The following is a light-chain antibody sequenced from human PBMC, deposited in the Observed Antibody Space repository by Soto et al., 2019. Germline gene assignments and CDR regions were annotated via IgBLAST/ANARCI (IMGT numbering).Light chain of an antibody. CDR1: SSDIGSYNY. CDR3: SSHTTYSTRI. Sequence: QSVLTQPASVSGSPGQSIAISCTGTSSDIGSYNYVSWYQQHPGKAPKLIMHEVSNRPSGISDHFSGSKSGNTASLTISGLQADDEADYYCSSHTTYSTRIFGTGTKLTVL. V-gene: IGLV2-14*01. CDR2: EVS. J-gene: IGLJ1*01.